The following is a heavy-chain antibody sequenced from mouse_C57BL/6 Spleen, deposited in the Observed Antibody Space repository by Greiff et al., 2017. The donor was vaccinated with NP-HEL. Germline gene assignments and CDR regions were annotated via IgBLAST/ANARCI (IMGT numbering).Heavy chain of an antibody. CDR1: GFTFSSYA. CDR2: ISDGGSYT. D-gene: IGHD1-1*01. J-gene: IGHJ2*01. CDR3: ARVGGTTVVYFDY. Sequence: EVQGVESGGGLVKPGGSLKLSCAASGFTFSSYAMSWVRQTPEKRLEWVATISDGGSYTYYPDNVKGRFTISRDNAKNNLYLQMSHLKSEDTAMYYCARVGGTTVVYFDYWGQGTTLTVSS. V-gene: IGHV5-4*01.